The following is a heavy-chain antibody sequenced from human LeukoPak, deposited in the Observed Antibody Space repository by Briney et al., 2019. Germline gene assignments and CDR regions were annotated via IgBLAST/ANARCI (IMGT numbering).Heavy chain of an antibody. CDR3: ARGPQFCSGGSCFGYYFDY. V-gene: IGHV3-21*01. J-gene: IGHJ4*02. CDR1: GFTFSRYS. CDR2: ISASGSHI. D-gene: IGHD2-15*01. Sequence: KSGGSLRLSCAASGFTFSRYSMNWVRQPPGKGLEWVSSISASGSHIYYVDSVKGRFSISRDSARNSVYVQMSSLRAEDTAVYYCARGPQFCSGGSCFGYYFDYWGQGALVTVSS.